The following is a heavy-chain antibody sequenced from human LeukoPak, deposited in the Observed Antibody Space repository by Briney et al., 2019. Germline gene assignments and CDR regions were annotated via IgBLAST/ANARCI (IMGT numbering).Heavy chain of an antibody. CDR2: IYYSGST. D-gene: IGHD2-2*01. V-gene: IGHV4-39*07. J-gene: IGHJ5*02. CDR3: ARMSTGYCSSTSCSGWFDP. Sequence: SETLSLTCTVSGGSISSSSYYWGWIRQPPGKGLEWIGRIYYSGSTYYNPSLKSRVTISVDTSKNQFSLKLSSVTAADTAVYYCARMSTGYCSSTSCSGWFDPWGQGTLVTVSS. CDR1: GGSISSSSYY.